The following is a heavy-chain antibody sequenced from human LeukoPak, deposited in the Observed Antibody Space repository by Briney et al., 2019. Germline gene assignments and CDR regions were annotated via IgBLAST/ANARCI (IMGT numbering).Heavy chain of an antibody. D-gene: IGHD3-9*01. CDR3: ARTPYYDILTGFPNNWFDP. J-gene: IGHJ5*02. V-gene: IGHV4-59*01. CDR1: GGSISSYY. CDR2: IYYSGST. Sequence: SETLSLTCTVSGGSISSYYWSWIRQPPGKGPEWIGYIYYSGSTNYNPSLKSRVTISVDTSKNQFSLKLSSVTAADTAVYYCARTPYYDILTGFPNNWFDPWGQGTLVTVSS.